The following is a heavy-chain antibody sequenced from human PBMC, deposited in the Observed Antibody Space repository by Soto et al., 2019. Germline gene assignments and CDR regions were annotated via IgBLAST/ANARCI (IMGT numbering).Heavy chain of an antibody. V-gene: IGHV4-30-2*01. J-gene: IGHJ5*01. D-gene: IGHD2-21*01. CDR2: IYHSGST. CDR3: ARRGNHGVLWWFDF. Sequence: SETLSLTCAVSGGSISSGGYSWSRVRQPPGKGLEWIGYIYHSGSTYYNPSLKSRVTISVDRSKNQFFLRLRSVTAADTAVYYCARRGNHGVLWWFDFWGQGTLVTVSS. CDR1: GGSISSGGYS.